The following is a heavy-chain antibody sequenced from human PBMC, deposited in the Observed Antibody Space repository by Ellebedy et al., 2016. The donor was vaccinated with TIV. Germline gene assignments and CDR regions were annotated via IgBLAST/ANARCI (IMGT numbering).Heavy chain of an antibody. CDR3: ARSGDYGDYLDY. CDR1: GYTFTGYY. V-gene: IGHV1-2*02. D-gene: IGHD4-17*01. J-gene: IGHJ4*02. Sequence: ASVKVSCXASGYTFTGYYMHWVRQAPGQGLEWMGWINPNSGGTNYAQKFQGRVTMTRDTSISTAYMELSRLRSDDTAVYYCARSGDYGDYLDYWGQGTLVTVSS. CDR2: INPNSGGT.